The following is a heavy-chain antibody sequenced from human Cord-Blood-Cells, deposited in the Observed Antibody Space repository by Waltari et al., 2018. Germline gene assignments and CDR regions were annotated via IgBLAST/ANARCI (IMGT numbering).Heavy chain of an antibody. CDR1: GGSISSSSYY. J-gene: IGHJ6*03. D-gene: IGHD2-2*01. Sequence: LQLQESGPGLVKPSETLSLTCTVSGGSISSSSYYWGWIRQPPGKGLVWIGGIYYSGSTYYNPSLKSRVTISVDTSKNQFSLKLSSVTAADTAVYYCARARGCSSTRGFCYYYYYMDVWGKGTTVTVSS. V-gene: IGHV4-39*01. CDR3: ARARGCSSTRGFCYYYYYMDV. CDR2: IYYSGST.